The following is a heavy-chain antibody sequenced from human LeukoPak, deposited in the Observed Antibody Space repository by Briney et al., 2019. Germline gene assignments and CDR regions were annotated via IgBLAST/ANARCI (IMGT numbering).Heavy chain of an antibody. CDR3: ARAGVVPAAISRAFDI. CDR1: GGSISSYY. Sequence: KPSETLSLTCTVSGGSISSYYWSWIRQPAGKGLEWIGYIHHNGDTYYNPSLKSRVFISVDTSKNQFSLKLSSVTAADTAVYYCARAGVVPAAISRAFDIWGQGSVVTVSS. CDR2: IHHNGDT. J-gene: IGHJ3*02. D-gene: IGHD2-2*02. V-gene: IGHV4-59*06.